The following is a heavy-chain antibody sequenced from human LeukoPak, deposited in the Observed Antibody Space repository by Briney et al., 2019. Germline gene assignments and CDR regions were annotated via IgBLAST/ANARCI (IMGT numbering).Heavy chain of an antibody. CDR1: GGSISSGGYY. D-gene: IGHD3-22*01. Sequence: SQTLSLTCTVSGGSISSGGYYWSWIRQHPGKGLEWIGYIYYSGSTYYNPSLKSRVTISVDTSKNQFSLKLSSVTAADTAVYYCARTFNYYDSSGYYYASYFQHWGQGTLVTVSP. CDR2: IYYSGST. V-gene: IGHV4-31*03. J-gene: IGHJ1*01. CDR3: ARTFNYYDSSGYYYASYFQH.